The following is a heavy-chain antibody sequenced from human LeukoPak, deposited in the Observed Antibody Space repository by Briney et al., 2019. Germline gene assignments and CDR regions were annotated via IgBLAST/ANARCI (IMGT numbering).Heavy chain of an antibody. CDR3: ARRSTVLTANYEY. CDR1: GGSISSGNYH. V-gene: IGHV4-61*02. J-gene: IGHJ4*02. D-gene: IGHD4-23*01. CDR2: IYSSRNT. Sequence: SETLSLTCTVSGGSISSGNYHWIWLRQPAGKGLEWIGRIYSSRNTNYNPSLKSRVSISIDTSKNQFSLRLSSVTAADTALYYCARRSTVLTANYEYWGQGTLVTVSA.